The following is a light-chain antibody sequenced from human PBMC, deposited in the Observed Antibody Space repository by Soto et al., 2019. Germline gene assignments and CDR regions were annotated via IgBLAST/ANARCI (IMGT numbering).Light chain of an antibody. CDR3: QQYGNSPCT. V-gene: IGKV3-20*01. J-gene: IGKJ1*01. CDR1: QSVSSSY. Sequence: LSYKLSQSVSSSYLAWYQHRPGQAPRLPIFGASSRATGIPDRVSGTGSGTDFTLTISRLQPEDFAVYYCQQYGNSPCTFGQGTKVDIK. CDR2: GAS.